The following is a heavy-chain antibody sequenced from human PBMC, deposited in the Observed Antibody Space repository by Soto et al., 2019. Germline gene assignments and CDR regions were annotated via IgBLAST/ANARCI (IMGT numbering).Heavy chain of an antibody. J-gene: IGHJ4*02. Sequence: QVQLVESGGGVVQPGRSLRLSCAASGFTFSSYAMHWVRQAPGKGLEWVAVISYDGSNKYYADSVKGRFTISRDNSKNTLYLQMNSLRAEDTAVYYCARDPRGSGPEQLYYFDYWGQGTLVTVSS. CDR3: ARDPRGSGPEQLYYFDY. CDR1: GFTFSSYA. CDR2: ISYDGSNK. D-gene: IGHD3-10*01. V-gene: IGHV3-30-3*01.